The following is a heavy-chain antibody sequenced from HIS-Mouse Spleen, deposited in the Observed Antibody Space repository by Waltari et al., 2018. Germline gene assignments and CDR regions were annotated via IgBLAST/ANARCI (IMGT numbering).Heavy chain of an antibody. J-gene: IGHJ2*01. CDR2: IYSRGSN. D-gene: IGHD6-13*01. Sequence: QLQLQESGPGLVKPSETLSLTCTVSGGSISSSGYYWGWIRQPPWKGLGWMGSIYSRGSNDYDPALKSRVTIAVDTSQNQFSLKLSSVTAADTAVYYCAREIPYSSSWYDWYFDLWGRGTLVTVSS. CDR3: AREIPYSSSWYDWYFDL. V-gene: IGHV4-39*07. CDR1: GGSISSSGYY.